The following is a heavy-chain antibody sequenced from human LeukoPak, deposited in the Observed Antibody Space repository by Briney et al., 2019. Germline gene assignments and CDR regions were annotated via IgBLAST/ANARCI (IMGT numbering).Heavy chain of an antibody. CDR1: GYTFTSYA. V-gene: IGHV1-3*01. J-gene: IGHJ3*02. Sequence: ASVKVSCKASGYTFTSYAMHWVRQAPGQRLEWMGWINAGNGNTKYSQKFQGRVTITRDTSASTAYMELSSLRSDDTAVYYCARGGAVVVPAAISRDAFDIWGQGTMVTVSS. D-gene: IGHD2-2*02. CDR3: ARGGAVVVPAAISRDAFDI. CDR2: INAGNGNT.